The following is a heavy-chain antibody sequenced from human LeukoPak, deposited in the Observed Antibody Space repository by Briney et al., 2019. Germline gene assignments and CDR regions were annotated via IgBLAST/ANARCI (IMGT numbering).Heavy chain of an antibody. CDR2: ICGSGDNT. J-gene: IGHJ3*01. CDR1: GFIFSNYV. CDR3: GKDPNGDYLGAFDF. V-gene: IGHV3-23*01. D-gene: IGHD2-8*01. Sequence: GGSMRLSCAASGFIFSNYVMAWVRQPPGKGLEWVSGICGSGDNTYYPDSVKGRFTISRDNSKNTLYLQMNSLRAEDTAVYYCGKDPNGDYLGAFDFWGKGTMVTVFS.